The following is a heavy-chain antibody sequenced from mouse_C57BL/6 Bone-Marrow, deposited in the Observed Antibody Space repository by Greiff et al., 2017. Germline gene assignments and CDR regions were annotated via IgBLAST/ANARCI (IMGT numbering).Heavy chain of an antibody. V-gene: IGHV1-18*01. Sequence: VQLQQSGPELVKPGASVKIPCKASGYTFTDYNMDWVKQSHGKSLEWIGDINPNNGGTIYNQKFKGKATLTVDKSSSTAYMELRSLTSEDTAVYYCARHSNYVGYYAMDYWGQGTSVTVSS. J-gene: IGHJ4*01. CDR1: GYTFTDYN. CDR2: INPNNGGT. CDR3: ARHSNYVGYYAMDY. D-gene: IGHD2-5*01.